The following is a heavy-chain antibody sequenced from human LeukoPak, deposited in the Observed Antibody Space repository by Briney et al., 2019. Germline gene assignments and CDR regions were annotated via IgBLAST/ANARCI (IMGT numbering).Heavy chain of an antibody. CDR1: GYSFTSNY. Sequence: ASVKVSCKASGYSFTSNYIHWVRQAPGQGLEWMGMIYPRDGSTSYAQKFQGRVTVTRDTSTSTVHMELSGLRSEDTAVYYCAREAREGISYWGQGTLVTVSS. CDR3: AREAREGISY. J-gene: IGHJ4*02. V-gene: IGHV1-46*01. CDR2: IYPRDGST. D-gene: IGHD3-16*01.